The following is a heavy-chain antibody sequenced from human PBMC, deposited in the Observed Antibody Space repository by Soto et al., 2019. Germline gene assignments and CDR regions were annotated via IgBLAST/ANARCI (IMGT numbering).Heavy chain of an antibody. J-gene: IGHJ5*02. CDR2: VHSSGYT. V-gene: IGHV4-4*07. Sequence: SETLSLTCSVSGASVSSFYWSWIRQPAGKGLEWIGRVHSSGYTDFNPSLRSRVTMSVDTSRNQFSLKVTSMTAADTAVYYCARVVAAPLGWFDPWAQGTLVTVSS. CDR1: GASVSSFY. CDR3: ARVVAAPLGWFDP. D-gene: IGHD2-15*01.